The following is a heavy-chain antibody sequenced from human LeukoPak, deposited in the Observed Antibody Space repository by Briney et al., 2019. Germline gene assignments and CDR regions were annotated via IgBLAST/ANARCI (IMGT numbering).Heavy chain of an antibody. Sequence: TGGSLRLSCAASGFTFSSYSMNWVRQAPGKGLEWVSSISSSSSYIYYADSVKGRFTISRDNAKNSLYLQMNSLRAEDTAVYYCARGLGSPGAFDIWGQGTMVTVSS. CDR3: ARGLGSPGAFDI. J-gene: IGHJ3*02. CDR2: ISSSSSYI. CDR1: GFTFSSYS. V-gene: IGHV3-21*01. D-gene: IGHD1-26*01.